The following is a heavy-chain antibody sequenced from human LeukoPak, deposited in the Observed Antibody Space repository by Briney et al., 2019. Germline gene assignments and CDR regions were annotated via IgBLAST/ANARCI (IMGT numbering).Heavy chain of an antibody. CDR2: LWPNGRSK. Sequence: AGSLRLSCAASGFTLTNYGMHWVRQAPGKGLEWVAVLWPNGRSKYYADSVKGRFTISRDTSTSTVHLQMNSLRAEDTAVYYGVRDDDTSSHYSFFQYWGQGTRVTVSS. J-gene: IGHJ4*02. CDR3: VRDDDTSSHYSFFQY. V-gene: IGHV3-33*01. D-gene: IGHD3-22*01. CDR1: GFTLTNYG.